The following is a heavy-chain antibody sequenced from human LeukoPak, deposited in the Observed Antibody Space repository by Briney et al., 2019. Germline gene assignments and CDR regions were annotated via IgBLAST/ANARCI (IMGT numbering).Heavy chain of an antibody. CDR1: GYTFTGYY. CDR2: INPNSGGT. J-gene: IGHJ6*03. CDR3: ARDKGLKYCSSTSCYPLGYYYMDV. D-gene: IGHD2-2*01. V-gene: IGHV1-2*02. Sequence: GASVKVPCKASGYTFTGYYMHWVRQAPGQGLEWMGWINPNSGGTNYAQKFQGRVTMTRDTSISTAYMELSRLRSDDTAVYYCARDKGLKYCSSTSCYPLGYYYMDVWGKGTTVTVSS.